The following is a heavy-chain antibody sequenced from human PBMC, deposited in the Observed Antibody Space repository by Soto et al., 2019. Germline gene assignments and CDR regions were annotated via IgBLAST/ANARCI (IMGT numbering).Heavy chain of an antibody. Sequence: EVQLVESGGGLVQPGGSLTLSCASSGFTFTTYWMHWVRQAPGKGLVWVSRIKGDGSSTSQAVSMEGRFTISRDNAKDTVYLHMNSLRVEDTAVYYCARGGKNIYAVDVWGQGTTVIVSS. CDR3: ARGGKNIYAVDV. CDR1: GFTFTTYW. V-gene: IGHV3-74*01. D-gene: IGHD3-16*01. J-gene: IGHJ6*02. CDR2: IKGDGSST.